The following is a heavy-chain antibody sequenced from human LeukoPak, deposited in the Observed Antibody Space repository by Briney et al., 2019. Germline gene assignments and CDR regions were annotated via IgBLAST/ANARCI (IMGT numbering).Heavy chain of an antibody. CDR3: AKLKGHWLLYLFDY. Sequence: GGSLRLSCSVSGMTFTNAWMTWVRQAPGKGLEWVSAISGSGGSPYYADSVKGRFTISRDNSKNTLYLQMNSLRAEDTAVYYCAKLKGHWLLYLFDYWGQGTLVTVSS. CDR1: GMTFTNAW. D-gene: IGHD3-9*01. V-gene: IGHV3-23*01. J-gene: IGHJ4*02. CDR2: ISGSGGSP.